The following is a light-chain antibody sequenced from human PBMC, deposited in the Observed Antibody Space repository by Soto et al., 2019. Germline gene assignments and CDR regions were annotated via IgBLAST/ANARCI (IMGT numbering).Light chain of an antibody. Sequence: ERVMTRPRGTISVTALERVIIYCSASQSISSNVAWYQQKPGQAPRLLIYHTSTRATGVPARFSGSGSGTEFALTISSLQSEDFGVYYCQQCNNWPLSITSGQATRPEI. CDR2: HTS. CDR1: QSISSN. V-gene: IGKV3-15*01. J-gene: IGKJ5*01. CDR3: QQCNNWPLSIT.